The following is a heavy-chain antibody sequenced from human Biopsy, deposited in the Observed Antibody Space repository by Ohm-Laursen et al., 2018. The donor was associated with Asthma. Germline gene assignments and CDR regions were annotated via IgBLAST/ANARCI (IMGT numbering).Heavy chain of an antibody. CDR2: IMTVFGTT. CDR3: ARCQVGYSSGWSLLLKKIFYSGMDV. D-gene: IGHD6-19*01. Sequence: SVKVSCKAPGGTFSNFAISWVRQAPGQGLEWLGGIMTVFGTTNYAQKFQGRVTITADESTSTAYMEVTSLRSEDTAIYYCARCQVGYSSGWSLLLKKIFYSGMDVWGQGTAVTVSS. CDR1: GGTFSNFA. V-gene: IGHV1-69*13. J-gene: IGHJ6*02.